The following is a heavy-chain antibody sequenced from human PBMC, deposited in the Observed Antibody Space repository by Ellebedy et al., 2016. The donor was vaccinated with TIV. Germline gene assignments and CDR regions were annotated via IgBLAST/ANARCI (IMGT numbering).Heavy chain of an antibody. CDR1: GYTLTELS. V-gene: IGHV1-24*01. D-gene: IGHD2-21*02. CDR3: ATATLDCGGDCYSDY. Sequence: AASVKVSCKVSGYTLTELSMHWVRQAPGKGLEWMGGFDTEDGETIYAQKFQGRVTMTEDTSTDTAYMDLSRLRSEDTAVYYCATATLDCGGDCYSDYWGQGTLVTVSS. J-gene: IGHJ4*02. CDR2: FDTEDGET.